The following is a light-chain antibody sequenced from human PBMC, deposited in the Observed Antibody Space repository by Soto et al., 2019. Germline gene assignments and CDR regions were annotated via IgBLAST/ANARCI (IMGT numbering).Light chain of an antibody. CDR3: QRSYSTPRT. CDR2: AAS. Sequence: DIQMTQSPSSLSASVGDRVTITCRASQSISSYLNWYQQKPGKAPKLLIYAASSLQSGVPSRFSGSGSGTDFTLSISRLQPEDFAPYYCQRSYSTPRTFGQGTKVEIK. V-gene: IGKV1-39*01. CDR1: QSISSY. J-gene: IGKJ1*01.